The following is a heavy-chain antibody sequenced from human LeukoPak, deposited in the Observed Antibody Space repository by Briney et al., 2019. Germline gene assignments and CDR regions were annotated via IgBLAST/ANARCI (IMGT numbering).Heavy chain of an antibody. J-gene: IGHJ5*02. CDR1: GGSISSSSYY. Sequence: SETLSLTCTVSGGSISSSSYYWGWIRQPPGKGLEWIGSIYYSETTYYNPSLKSRVTISVDTSKNQFSLRLSSVTAADTAVYYCARQRYYGSGSYSLNWFDPWGQGTLVAVSS. CDR2: IYYSETT. CDR3: ARQRYYGSGSYSLNWFDP. D-gene: IGHD3-10*01. V-gene: IGHV4-39*01.